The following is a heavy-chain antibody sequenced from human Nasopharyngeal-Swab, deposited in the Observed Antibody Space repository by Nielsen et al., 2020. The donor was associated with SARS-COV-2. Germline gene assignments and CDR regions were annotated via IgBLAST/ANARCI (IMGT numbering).Heavy chain of an antibody. J-gene: IGHJ3*02. CDR3: TLDRGSSYGYDAFDI. D-gene: IGHD5-18*01. Sequence: WISQPTGQGLEWVSYISSGRSIIYYADSVKGRLTILRDNAKNSLYLQMNSLRDEDTAVNYCTLDRGSSYGYDAFDIWGQGTMVTVSS. V-gene: IGHV3-48*02. CDR2: ISSGRSII.